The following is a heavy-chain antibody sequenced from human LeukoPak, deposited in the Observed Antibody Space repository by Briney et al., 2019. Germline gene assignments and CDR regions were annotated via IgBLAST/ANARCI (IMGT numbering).Heavy chain of an antibody. CDR3: ARDSIAAAGFDY. CDR1: GGSISSYY. J-gene: IGHJ4*02. V-gene: IGHV4-59*01. CDR2: IYYSGST. D-gene: IGHD6-13*01. Sequence: SETLSLTCTVSGGSISSYYWSWIRQPPGKGLEWIGYIYYSGSTNYNPSLKSRVTISVDTSKNQFSLKLSSVTAADTAVYYCARDSIAAAGFDYWGQGTLVTVSS.